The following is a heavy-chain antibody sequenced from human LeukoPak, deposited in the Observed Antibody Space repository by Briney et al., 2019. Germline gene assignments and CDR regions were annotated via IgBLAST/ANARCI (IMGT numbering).Heavy chain of an antibody. Sequence: SETLSLTCAVSGGSISSGGYSWSWIRQPPGKGLEWIGYIYHSGSTYYNPSLKSRVTISVDTSKNQFSLKLSSVTAADTAVYYCARDQGDSSSWSQIDYWGQGTLVTVSS. V-gene: IGHV4-30-2*01. CDR2: IYHSGST. CDR1: GGSISSGGYS. J-gene: IGHJ4*02. D-gene: IGHD6-13*01. CDR3: ARDQGDSSSWSQIDY.